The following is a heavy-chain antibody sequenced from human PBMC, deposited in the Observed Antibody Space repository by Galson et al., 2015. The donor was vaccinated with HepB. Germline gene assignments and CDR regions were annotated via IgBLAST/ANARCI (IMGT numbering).Heavy chain of an antibody. Sequence: SLRLSCAASGFRVTDAYMNWVRQAPGKGLEWVGRIKSRDDGGTRDYAASVAGRFTISRDDSKNTLYLQMNSLKTDDTGVYYCHTEYYHVLTGYDYWGQGTLVNVSS. J-gene: IGHJ4*02. D-gene: IGHD3-9*01. CDR1: GFRVTDAY. CDR2: IKSRDDGGTR. CDR3: HTEYYHVLTGYDY. V-gene: IGHV3-15*07.